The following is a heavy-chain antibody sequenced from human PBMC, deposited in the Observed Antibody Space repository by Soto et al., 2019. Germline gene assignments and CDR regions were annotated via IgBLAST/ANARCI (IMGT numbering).Heavy chain of an antibody. Sequence: SETLSLTCTVSGGSVSGYYWSWIRQSPGRGLEWLGYIFYRGTTLYGPSVQSRLSITVDTSKNQFSLKMRSVTAADTAIYYCTRHAIIARLQYGMDVWGRGTTVTVSS. V-gene: IGHV4-59*02. CDR1: GGSVSGYY. CDR3: TRHAIIARLQYGMDV. D-gene: IGHD1-26*01. CDR2: IFYRGTT. J-gene: IGHJ6*02.